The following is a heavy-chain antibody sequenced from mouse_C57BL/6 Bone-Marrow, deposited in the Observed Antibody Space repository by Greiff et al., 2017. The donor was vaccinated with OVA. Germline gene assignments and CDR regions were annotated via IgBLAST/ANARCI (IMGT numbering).Heavy chain of an antibody. V-gene: IGHV1-64*01. Sequence: QVQLQQPGAELVKPGASVKLSCKASGYTFTSYWMHWVKQRPGQGLEWIGMIHPNSGSTNYNEKFKSKATLTVDKSSSTAYMQLSSLTSEDSAVYYCARRGLGSDFDYWGQGTTLTVSS. CDR2: IHPNSGST. J-gene: IGHJ2*01. CDR1: GYTFTSYW. CDR3: ARRGLGSDFDY. D-gene: IGHD4-1*01.